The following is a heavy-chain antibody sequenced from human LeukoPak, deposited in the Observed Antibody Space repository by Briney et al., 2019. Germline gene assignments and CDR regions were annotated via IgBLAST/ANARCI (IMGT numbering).Heavy chain of an antibody. CDR3: ARHVYCTNGICSDY. D-gene: IGHD2-8*01. CDR1: GGSISSYS. CDR2: LYYSGST. V-gene: IGHV4-59*08. J-gene: IGHJ4*02. Sequence: PSETQSLTCTVSGGSISSYSWSWIRQPPPRGLEWIWDLYYSGSTNYNPPPTSRVTMSVDTSKNQFSLKLSSVTAADTAVYYCARHVYCTNGICSDYWGEGTLVTVSP.